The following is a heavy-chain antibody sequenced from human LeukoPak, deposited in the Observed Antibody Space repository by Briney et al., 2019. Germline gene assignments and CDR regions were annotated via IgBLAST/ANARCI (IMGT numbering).Heavy chain of an antibody. D-gene: IGHD2-15*01. CDR2: IYYSGST. CDR3: AREVVAATYNWFGP. J-gene: IGHJ5*02. CDR1: GGSISSGGYY. V-gene: IGHV4-31*03. Sequence: SQTLSLTCTVSGGSISSGGYYWSWIRQHPGKGLEWIGYIYYSGSTYYNPSLKSRVTISVDTSKNQFSLKLSSVTAADTAVYYCAREVVAATYNWFGPWGQGTLVTVSS.